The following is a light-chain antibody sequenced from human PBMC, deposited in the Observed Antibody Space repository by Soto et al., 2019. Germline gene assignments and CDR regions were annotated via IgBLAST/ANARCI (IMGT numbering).Light chain of an antibody. CDR1: ENINNY. V-gene: IGKV3-11*01. J-gene: IGKJ4*01. CDR3: QQANSFPLT. Sequence: EIVLTQSPATVTVSPGERVTLSCRASENINNYLAWYQQRPGQAPRLLIYEASSRATGVPARFIGSGSGTDFTLTISSLEPEDFATYYCQQANSFPLTFGGGTKVEIK. CDR2: EAS.